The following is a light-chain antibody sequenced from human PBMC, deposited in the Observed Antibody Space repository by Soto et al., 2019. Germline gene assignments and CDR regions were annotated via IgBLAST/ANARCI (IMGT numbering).Light chain of an antibody. CDR2: DAS. Sequence: DIQMTQSPSTLSASAGDRVTINCQASQDISDVLNWYQQQPGKAPKVLIYDASKLQTGVPSRFSGRGSGKDFTFTISSLPPDDSGTYYCQQFYDLPITFGQGTRLEIK. J-gene: IGKJ5*01. V-gene: IGKV1-33*01. CDR3: QQFYDLPIT. CDR1: QDISDV.